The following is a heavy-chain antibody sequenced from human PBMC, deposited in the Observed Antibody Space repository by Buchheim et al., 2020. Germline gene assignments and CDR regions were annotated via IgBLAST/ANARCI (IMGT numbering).Heavy chain of an antibody. D-gene: IGHD3-9*01. Sequence: EVQLVESGGDLVKPGGSLRLSCAASGLSFTNAWMNWVRQAPGEGLEWVGQIRSTADGGTTDYASFVKGRFTISRDDPKNTVYLQLNNLETEDTGVYYCTTDKRCLDWSRVTSGNYYYSCGVDVWGQGTT. V-gene: IGHV3-15*01. J-gene: IGHJ6*02. CDR2: IRSTADGGTT. CDR1: GLSFTNAW. CDR3: TTDKRCLDWSRVTSGNYYYSCGVDV.